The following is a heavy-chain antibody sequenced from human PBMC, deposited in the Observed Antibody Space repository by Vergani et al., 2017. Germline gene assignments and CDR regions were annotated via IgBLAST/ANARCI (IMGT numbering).Heavy chain of an antibody. CDR1: GFTFSSYS. CDR3: ARKGGVVRVPAASFSYYMDV. CDR2: ISSSSSYI. D-gene: IGHD2-2*01. V-gene: IGHV3-21*01. J-gene: IGHJ6*03. Sequence: EVQLVESGGGLVKPGGSLRLSCAASGFTFSSYSMNWVRQAPGKGLEWVSSISSSSSYIYYADSVKGRFTISRDNAKNSLYLQMNSLRAEDTAVYYCARKGGVVRVPAASFSYYMDVWGKGP.